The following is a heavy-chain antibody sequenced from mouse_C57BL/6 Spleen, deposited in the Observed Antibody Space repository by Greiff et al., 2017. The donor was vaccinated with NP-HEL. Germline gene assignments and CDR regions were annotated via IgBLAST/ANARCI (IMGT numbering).Heavy chain of an antibody. CDR3: GRWNSKGDAMDY. D-gene: IGHD2-5*01. J-gene: IGHJ4*01. CDR2: ILPGSGST. V-gene: IGHV1-9*01. Sequence: QVQLQQSGAELMKPGASVKLSCKATGYTFTGYWIEWVKQRPGHGLEWIGEILPGSGSTNYKEKFKGKATFTADTSSNTDYMQLRSLTTEDSAIYYCGRWNSKGDAMDYWGQGTSVTVSS. CDR1: GYTFTGYW.